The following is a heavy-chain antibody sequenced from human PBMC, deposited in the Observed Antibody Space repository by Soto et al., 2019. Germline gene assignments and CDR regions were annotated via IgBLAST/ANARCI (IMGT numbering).Heavy chain of an antibody. CDR1: GYTFTSNN. CDR3: ARDIAADGRCRCLDP. V-gene: IGHV1-46*01. Sequence: ASVKVSCKASGYTFTSNNIHWVRRAPGQGLEWMGRINPSSGGTIYAQKFQGRVSMTRDTSTSTVYMELSSLRSDDTAVYYCARDIAADGRCRCLDPWG. CDR2: INPSSGGT. D-gene: IGHD6-13*01. J-gene: IGHJ5*02.